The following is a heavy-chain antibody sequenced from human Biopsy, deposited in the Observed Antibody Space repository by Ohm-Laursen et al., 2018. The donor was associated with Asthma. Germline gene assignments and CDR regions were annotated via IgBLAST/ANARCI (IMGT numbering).Heavy chain of an antibody. D-gene: IGHD3-3*01. CDR1: GFTFSYYG. V-gene: IGHV3-33*01. J-gene: IGHJ4*02. CDR2: IWYDGTNK. Sequence: SLRLSCTASGFTFSYYGMHWVRQAPGKGLEWVAVIWYDGTNKYYGDSVKGRFTISRDNSKNTLYLQMNSLRPDDTAVYYCARDVMEWYLPAFDFWGQGTLVNVSS. CDR3: ARDVMEWYLPAFDF.